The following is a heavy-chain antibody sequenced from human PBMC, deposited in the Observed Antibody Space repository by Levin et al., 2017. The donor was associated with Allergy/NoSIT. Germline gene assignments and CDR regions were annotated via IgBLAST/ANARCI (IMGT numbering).Heavy chain of an antibody. Sequence: SQTLSLTCTVSGGSISSYYWSWIRQPPGKGLEWIGYIYYSGSTNYNPSLKSRVTISVDTSKNQFSLKLSSVTAADTAVYYCARERARYCSSTSCYHDAFDIWGQGTMVTVSS. CDR3: ARERARYCSSTSCYHDAFDI. V-gene: IGHV4-59*01. D-gene: IGHD2-2*01. CDR1: GGSISSYY. CDR2: IYYSGST. J-gene: IGHJ3*02.